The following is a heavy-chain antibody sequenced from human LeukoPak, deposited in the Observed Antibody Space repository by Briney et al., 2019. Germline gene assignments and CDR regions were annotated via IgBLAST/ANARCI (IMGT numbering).Heavy chain of an antibody. CDR2: IYYSGST. CDR3: ARRGWYY. V-gene: IGHV4-39*07. D-gene: IGHD6-19*01. CDR1: GGSISSSSYY. Sequence: SETLSLTCTVSGGSISSSSYYWGWIRQPPGKGLEWIGSIYYSGSTYYNPSLKSRVTISVDTSKNQFSLKLSSVTAADTAVYYCARRGWYYWGQGTLVTVSS. J-gene: IGHJ4*02.